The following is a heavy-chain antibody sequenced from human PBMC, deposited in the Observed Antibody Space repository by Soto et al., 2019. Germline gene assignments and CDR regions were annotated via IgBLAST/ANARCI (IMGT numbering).Heavy chain of an antibody. J-gene: IGHJ4*02. D-gene: IGHD2-15*01. V-gene: IGHV3-23*01. CDR1: GFSFSDYS. Sequence: EVQLLESGGGLVQPGGSLRLSCAASGFSFSDYSMTWVRQAPGRGLEWVLTLTPAGTTFYADSVKGRFTISRDNYRNTLSLHMYNLRAEDTARYYCAKRATTVPTPGNYFDCWGQGTLVTVSS. CDR3: AKRATTVPTPGNYFDC. CDR2: LTPAGTT.